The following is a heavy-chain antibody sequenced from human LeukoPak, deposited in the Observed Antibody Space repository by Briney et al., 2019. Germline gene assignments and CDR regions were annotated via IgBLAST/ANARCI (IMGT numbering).Heavy chain of an antibody. Sequence: NTSETVSLTCAVYGGSFSGYYWSWIRQPPGKGLEWIGEINHSGSTNYNPSLKSRVTISVDTSKNQFSLKLSSVTAADTAVYYCARATRYSSGWSRYYFDYWGQGTLVTVSS. J-gene: IGHJ4*02. CDR3: ARATRYSSGWSRYYFDY. CDR2: INHSGST. CDR1: GGSFSGYY. D-gene: IGHD6-19*01. V-gene: IGHV4-34*01.